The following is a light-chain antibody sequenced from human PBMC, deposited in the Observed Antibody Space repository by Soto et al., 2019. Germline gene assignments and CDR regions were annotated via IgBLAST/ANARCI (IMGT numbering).Light chain of an antibody. CDR3: QHYGTSAL. Sequence: EIVLTQSPGTLSLSPGERATLSCRASQSVSDSYLAWYQQKPGQAPRLLIYASSRATGIPDRFSGSGSGTAFTLTISSLEPEDFALYYCQHYGTSALFGPGTKVDIK. V-gene: IGKV3-20*01. J-gene: IGKJ3*01. CDR2: AS. CDR1: QSVSDSY.